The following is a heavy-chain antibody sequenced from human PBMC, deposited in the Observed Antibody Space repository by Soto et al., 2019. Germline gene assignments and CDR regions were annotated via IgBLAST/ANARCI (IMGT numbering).Heavy chain of an antibody. J-gene: IGHJ5*02. CDR2: ISGSGGST. V-gene: IGHV3-23*01. CDR1: GFTFSSYA. Sequence: GGSLRLSCAASGFTFSSYAMSWVRQAPGKGLEWVSAISGSGGSTYYADSVKGRFTISRDNSKNTLYLQMNSLRAEDTAVYYCAKDQVLWFRSAHYNWFDPPGQGTLVTLPS. D-gene: IGHD3-10*01. CDR3: AKDQVLWFRSAHYNWFDP.